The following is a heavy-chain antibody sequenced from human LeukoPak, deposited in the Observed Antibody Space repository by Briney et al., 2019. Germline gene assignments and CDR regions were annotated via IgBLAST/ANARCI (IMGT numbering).Heavy chain of an antibody. V-gene: IGHV4-39*07. Sequence: SETLSLTCTVSGGSISSSSYYWGWIRQPPGKGLEWIGSIYYSGSTYYNPSLKSRVTISVDTSKNQFSLKLSSVTAADTAVYYCARDLSNSSGRYQYFDLWGRGTLVTVSS. CDR2: IYYSGST. J-gene: IGHJ2*01. CDR1: GGSISSSSYY. D-gene: IGHD6-13*01. CDR3: ARDLSNSSGRYQYFDL.